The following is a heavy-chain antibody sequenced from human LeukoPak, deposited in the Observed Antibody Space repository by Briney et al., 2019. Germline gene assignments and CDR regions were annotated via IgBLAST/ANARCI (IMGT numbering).Heavy chain of an antibody. CDR2: TYYRSKWHY. Sequence: SQTLSLTCAISGDSVSSDSAAWSWIGQSPSRGLEWLGRTYYRSKWHYDYAVSVKSRIIITPDTSKDQFSLQLDSVTPEDSAVYYCARGRYFDWYDYWGQGTQVTVSP. D-gene: IGHD3-9*01. CDR1: GDSVSSDSAA. V-gene: IGHV6-1*01. CDR3: ARGRYFDWYDY. J-gene: IGHJ4*02.